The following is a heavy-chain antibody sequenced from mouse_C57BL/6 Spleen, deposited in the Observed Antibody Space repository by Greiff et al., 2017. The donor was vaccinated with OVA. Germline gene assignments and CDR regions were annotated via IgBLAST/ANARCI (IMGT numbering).Heavy chain of an antibody. CDR2: ISYDGSN. V-gene: IGHV3-6*01. J-gene: IGHJ1*03. CDR1: GYSITSGYY. D-gene: IGHD2-4*01. Sequence: EVQLVESGPGLVKPSQSLSLTCSVTGYSITSGYYWNWIRQFPGNKLEWMGYISYDGSNNYNPSLKNRISITRYTSQNQFFLKLNSETTEDTATYYCARGGGYDYGSWYFDVWGTGTTVTVSS. CDR3: ARGGGYDYGSWYFDV.